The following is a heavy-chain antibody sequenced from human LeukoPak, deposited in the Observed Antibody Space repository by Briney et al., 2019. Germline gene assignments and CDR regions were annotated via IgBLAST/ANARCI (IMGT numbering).Heavy chain of an antibody. CDR3: GRQYASSSAWFDP. V-gene: IGHV1-18*01. Sequence: ASVKVSCKASGYTFTSYGISWVRQAPGQGLEWMGWISAYNGNTNYAQKLQGRVTMTTDTSTSTAYMELRSLRSGDTAVYYCGRQYASSSAWFDPWGQGTLVAVSS. CDR2: ISAYNGNT. J-gene: IGHJ5*02. CDR1: GYTFTSYG. D-gene: IGHD6-6*01.